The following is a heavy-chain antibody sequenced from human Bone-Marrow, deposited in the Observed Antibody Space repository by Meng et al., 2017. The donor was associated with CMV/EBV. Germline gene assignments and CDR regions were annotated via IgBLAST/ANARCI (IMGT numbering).Heavy chain of an antibody. V-gene: IGHV1-69*10. CDR1: GYTFTDYR. CDR3: ARPFTMTP. CDR2: IIPILGIA. D-gene: IGHD3-22*01. J-gene: IGHJ4*02. Sequence: SVKVSCKASGYTFTDYRMHWVRQAPGQGLEWMGGIIPILGIANYAQKFQGRVTITADKSTSTAYMELSSLRSEDTAVYYCARPFTMTPWGQGTLVTVSS.